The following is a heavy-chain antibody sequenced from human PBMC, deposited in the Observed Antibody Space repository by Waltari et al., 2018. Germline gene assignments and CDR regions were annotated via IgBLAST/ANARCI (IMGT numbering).Heavy chain of an antibody. CDR3: VRNLWEGSSYYATNDAYDV. V-gene: IGHV3-66*01. CDR2: ISIGGTS. J-gene: IGHJ3*01. D-gene: IGHD3-22*01. Sequence: EVQLVESGGGLVQPGESLRLSCAASGFRVDTTNLCWFRQAPRQGLEWVPVISIGGTSDYTASVEGRFTISRDLSKNTVYLQMDNLRHEDTAVYVGVRNLWEGSSYYATNDAYDVWGLGTRVTVSS. CDR1: GFRVDTTN.